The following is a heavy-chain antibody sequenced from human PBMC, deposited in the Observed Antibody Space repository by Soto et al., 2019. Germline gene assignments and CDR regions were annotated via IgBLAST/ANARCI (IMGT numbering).Heavy chain of an antibody. Sequence: GGSLRLSCAASGFTFSSYAMHWVRQAPGKGLEWVAVISYDGSNKYYADSVKGRFTISRDNSKNTLYLQMNSLRAEDTAVYYCAREPSDGYKGFDIWGQGTMVTVSS. CDR3: AREPSDGYKGFDI. CDR1: GFTFSSYA. D-gene: IGHD5-12*01. J-gene: IGHJ3*02. CDR2: ISYDGSNK. V-gene: IGHV3-30-3*01.